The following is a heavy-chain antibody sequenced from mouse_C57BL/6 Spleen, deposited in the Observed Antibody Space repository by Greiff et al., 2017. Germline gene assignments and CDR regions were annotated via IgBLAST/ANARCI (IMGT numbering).Heavy chain of an antibody. J-gene: IGHJ1*03. CDR1: GYTFTSYW. Sequence: QVQLKQPGAELVKPGASVKMSCKASGYTFTSYWITWVKQRPGQGLEWIGDIYPGSGSTNYNEKFKSKATLTVDTSSSTAYMQLSSLTSEDSAVYYCARKGGNYGYFDVWGTGTTVTVSS. CDR3: ARKGGNYGYFDV. D-gene: IGHD2-1*01. V-gene: IGHV1-55*01. CDR2: IYPGSGST.